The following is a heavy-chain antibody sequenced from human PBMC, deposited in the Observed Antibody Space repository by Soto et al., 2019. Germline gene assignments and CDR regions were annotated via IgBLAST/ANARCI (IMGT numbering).Heavy chain of an antibody. V-gene: IGHV1-46*01. CDR2: INPSGGST. J-gene: IGHJ5*02. CDR1: GYTFTSYY. CDR3: ARGGEYCSSTSCPSRPLNCFDP. D-gene: IGHD2-2*01. Sequence: GASVKVSCKASGYTFTSYYMHWVRQAPGQGLEWMGIINPSGGSTSYAQKFQGRVTMTRDTSTSTVYMELSSLGSEDTAVYYCARGGEYCSSTSCPSRPLNCFDPWGQGTLVTVSS.